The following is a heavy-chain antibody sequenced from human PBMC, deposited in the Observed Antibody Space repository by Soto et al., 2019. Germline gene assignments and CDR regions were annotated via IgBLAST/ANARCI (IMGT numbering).Heavy chain of an antibody. CDR3: AREREGATTDWFDP. CDR2: ISSSSSTI. CDR1: GFTFSSYS. Sequence: EVQLVESGGGLVQPGGSLRLSCAASGFTFSSYSMNWVRQAPGKGLEWVSYISSSSSTIYYADSVKGRFTISRDNAKNSLYLQMNSLRDEDTAVYYCAREREGATTDWFDPWGQGTLVTVSS. D-gene: IGHD1-26*01. J-gene: IGHJ5*02. V-gene: IGHV3-48*02.